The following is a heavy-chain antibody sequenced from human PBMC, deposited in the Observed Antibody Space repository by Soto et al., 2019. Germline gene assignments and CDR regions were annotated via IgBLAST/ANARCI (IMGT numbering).Heavy chain of an antibody. CDR1: GYTFTSYS. J-gene: IGHJ6*03. Sequence: ASVKVSCKASGYTFTSYSISWVRQAPGQGLEWMGWISAYNGNTNYAQKLQGRVTMTTDTSTSTAYMELRSLRSDDTAVYYCARDGLGYCSSTSCQEHYYYYYYMDVWGKGTTVTVSS. D-gene: IGHD2-2*01. CDR2: ISAYNGNT. CDR3: ARDGLGYCSSTSCQEHYYYYYYMDV. V-gene: IGHV1-18*01.